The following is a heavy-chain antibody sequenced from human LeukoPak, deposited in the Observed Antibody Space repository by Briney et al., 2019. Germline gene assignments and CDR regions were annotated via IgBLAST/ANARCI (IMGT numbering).Heavy chain of an antibody. CDR3: ARESGSYFPSTFDY. CDR1: GGTFSSYA. V-gene: IGHV1-69*13. D-gene: IGHD1-26*01. Sequence: ASVKVSCKASGGTFSSYAISWVRQAPGQGLEWMGGIIPIFGTANYAQKFQGRVTITADESTSTAYLELSSLTSEDTAVYSCARESGSYFPSTFDYWGQGTLVTVSS. J-gene: IGHJ4*02. CDR2: IIPIFGTA.